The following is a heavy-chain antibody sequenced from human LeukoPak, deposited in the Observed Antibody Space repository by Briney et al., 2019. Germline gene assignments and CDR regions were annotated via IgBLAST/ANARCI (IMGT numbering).Heavy chain of an antibody. CDR1: GGSITIHY. V-gene: IGHV4-59*11. D-gene: IGHD3-22*01. CDR2: IYHSGGT. J-gene: IGHJ4*02. Sequence: SDTLSLTCTVSGGSITIHYWAWIRQPPGKALEWIGYIYHSGGTTYKPSLRSRVTISLDTSDNQVSLRLTSVTAADTAVYYCARVGSYDSSGYYFPDWGQGTPVTVSS. CDR3: ARVGSYDSSGYYFPD.